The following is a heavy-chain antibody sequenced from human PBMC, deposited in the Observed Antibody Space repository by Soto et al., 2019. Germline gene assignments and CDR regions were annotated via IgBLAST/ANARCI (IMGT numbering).Heavy chain of an antibody. CDR3: ALIGFGSNWQRRRSDS. V-gene: IGHV2-5*02. Sequence: QITLKEAGPTLVKPTQTLTLTCTFSGFSLSNSAVGVGWIRQPPGKALDWLALIYWDDDKRYSPSLKSRLTITKDTSKNQVILTKSIMDPVDTGTYYCALIGFGSNWQRRRSDSWGQGTLVTVSS. D-gene: IGHD5-18*01. CDR2: IYWDDDK. CDR1: GFSLSNSAVG. J-gene: IGHJ4*02.